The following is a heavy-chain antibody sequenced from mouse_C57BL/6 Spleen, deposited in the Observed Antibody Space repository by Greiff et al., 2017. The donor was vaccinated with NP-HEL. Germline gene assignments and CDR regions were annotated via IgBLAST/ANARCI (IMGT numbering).Heavy chain of an antibody. CDR3: ASGDFYYGNYYYAMDY. Sequence: QVQLQQPGAELVKPGASVKLSCKASGYTFTSYWMHWVKQRPGRGLEWIGRIDPNSGGTKYNEKFKSKATLTVDKPSSTAYMQLSSLTSEDSAVYYCASGDFYYGNYYYAMDYWGQGTSVTVSS. CDR1: GYTFTSYW. V-gene: IGHV1-72*01. D-gene: IGHD2-1*01. CDR2: IDPNSGGT. J-gene: IGHJ4*01.